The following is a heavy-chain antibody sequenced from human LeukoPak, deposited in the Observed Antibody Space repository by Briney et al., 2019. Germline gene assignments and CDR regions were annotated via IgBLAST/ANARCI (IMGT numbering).Heavy chain of an antibody. J-gene: IGHJ4*02. CDR1: GGTFSSYA. D-gene: IGHD6-13*01. CDR3: ARPNSSSQPFAPFDY. CDR2: IIPIFGTA. V-gene: IGHV1-69*06. Sequence: GASVKVSCKASGGTFSSYAISWVRQAPGQGLKWMGGIIPIFGTANYAQKFQGRVTITADKSTSTAYMELSSLRSEDTAVYYCARPNSSSQPFAPFDYWGQGTLVTVSS.